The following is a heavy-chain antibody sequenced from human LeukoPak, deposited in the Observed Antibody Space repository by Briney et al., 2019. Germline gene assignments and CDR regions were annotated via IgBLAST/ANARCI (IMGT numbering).Heavy chain of an antibody. CDR2: ISAYNGRT. D-gene: IGHD1-26*01. V-gene: IGHV1-18*01. CDR3: ARGGTYYPCIDY. J-gene: IGHJ4*02. Sequence: GASVKVSCKASGYTFTSSYINWVRQAPGQRLEWMGWISAYNGRTNYAQKFQGRVTMTTDSSTSTAYMDLTSLRSDDTAVYYCARGGTYYPCIDYWGQGTLVTVSS. CDR1: GYTFTSSY.